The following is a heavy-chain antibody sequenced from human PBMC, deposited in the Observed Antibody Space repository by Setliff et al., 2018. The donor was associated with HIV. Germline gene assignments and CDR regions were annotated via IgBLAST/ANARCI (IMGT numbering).Heavy chain of an antibody. J-gene: IGHJ4*02. V-gene: IGHV3-7*01. D-gene: IGHD6-13*01. CDR3: AKDRGSTWYGPIDY. Sequence: PGGSLRLSCAASGFTFSRHWMSWVRQAPGKGLEWVANINQDGSQIYYVGSVKGRFAISRDNSKNTLYLQMNSLRGEDTAVYYCAKDRGSTWYGPIDYWGQGTLVTVSS. CDR2: INQDGSQI. CDR1: GFTFSRHW.